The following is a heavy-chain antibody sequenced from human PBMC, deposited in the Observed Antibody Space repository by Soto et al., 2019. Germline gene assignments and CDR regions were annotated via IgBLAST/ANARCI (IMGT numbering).Heavy chain of an antibody. D-gene: IGHD2-21*01. CDR3: ARDLVSRPYYYYYYMDV. CDR1: GYTFTSYG. CDR2: ISAYNGNT. Sequence: ASVKVSCKASGYTFTSYGISWVRQAPGQGLEWMGWISAYNGNTNYAQKLRGRVTMTTDTSTSTAYMELRSLRSDDTAVYYCARDLVSRPYYYYYYMDVWGKGTTVTVSS. J-gene: IGHJ6*03. V-gene: IGHV1-18*01.